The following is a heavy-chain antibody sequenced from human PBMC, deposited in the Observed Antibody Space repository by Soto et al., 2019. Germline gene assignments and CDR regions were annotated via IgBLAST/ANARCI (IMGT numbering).Heavy chain of an antibody. CDR2: IIPIFGTA. V-gene: IGHV1-69*13. Sequence: EASVKVSCKASGGTFSSYAISWVRQAPGQGLEWMGGIIPIFGTANYAQKFQGRVTITADESTSTAYMELSSLRSEDTAVYYCATPEYSSSWYACWYWGQGTLVTVSS. CDR3: ATPEYSSSWYACWY. J-gene: IGHJ4*02. CDR1: GGTFSSYA. D-gene: IGHD6-13*01.